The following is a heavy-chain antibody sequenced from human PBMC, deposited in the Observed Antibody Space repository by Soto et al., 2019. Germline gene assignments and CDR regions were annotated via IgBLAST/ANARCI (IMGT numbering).Heavy chain of an antibody. CDR2: ISGSGGST. V-gene: IGHV3-23*01. D-gene: IGHD3-22*01. Sequence: GGSLRLSCAASGFTFSSYAMIWVRQAPGKGLEWVSAISGSGGSTYYADSVKGRFTISRDNSKNTLYLQMNSLRAEDTAVYYCAKSPRYYYDSSGYYYPGLDVWGQGTTVTVSS. J-gene: IGHJ6*02. CDR1: GFTFSSYA. CDR3: AKSPRYYYDSSGYYYPGLDV.